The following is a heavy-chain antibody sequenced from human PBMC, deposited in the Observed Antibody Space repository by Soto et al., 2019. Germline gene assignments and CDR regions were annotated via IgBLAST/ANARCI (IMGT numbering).Heavy chain of an antibody. CDR3: ARAIPRYYRADAFDI. J-gene: IGHJ3*02. D-gene: IGHD2-21*01. Sequence: QVQLVESGGGVVQPGRSLRLSCAASGFTFSSYAMHWVRQAPGKGLEWVAVISYDGSNKYYADSVKGRFTISRDNSKNTLYLQMNSLRAEDTAVYYCARAIPRYYRADAFDIWGQGTMFTVSS. V-gene: IGHV3-30-3*01. CDR1: GFTFSSYA. CDR2: ISYDGSNK.